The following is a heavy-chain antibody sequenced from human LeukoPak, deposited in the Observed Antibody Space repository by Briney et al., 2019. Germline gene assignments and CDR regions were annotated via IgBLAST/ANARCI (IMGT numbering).Heavy chain of an antibody. V-gene: IGHV4-61*03. CDR1: GGSVSSGSYY. J-gene: IGHJ4*02. Sequence: PSETLSLTCTVSGGSVSSGSYYWSWIRQPPGKGLEWIGYIYYSGSTNYNPSLKSRVTISLDTSKNHFSLKLSSVTAADTAVYYCARGLFWYFDYWGQGTLDTVSS. CDR2: IYYSGST. D-gene: IGHD2/OR15-2a*01. CDR3: ARGLFWYFDY.